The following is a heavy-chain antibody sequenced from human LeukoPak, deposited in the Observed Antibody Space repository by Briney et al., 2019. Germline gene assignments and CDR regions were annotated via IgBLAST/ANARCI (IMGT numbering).Heavy chain of an antibody. CDR1: GFTFSIHW. CDR2: VKQDGSET. J-gene: IGHJ4*02. V-gene: IGHV3-7*05. Sequence: GGSLRLSCAASGFTFSIHWMSWVRRAPGKGLEWVANVKQDGSETYYVDSVKGRFTISRDNAKNSVYLQMNSLRAEDTAVYYCARDHDFSSGPPRGDYWGQGTLVTVSS. CDR3: ARDHDFSSGPPRGDY. D-gene: IGHD3-3*01.